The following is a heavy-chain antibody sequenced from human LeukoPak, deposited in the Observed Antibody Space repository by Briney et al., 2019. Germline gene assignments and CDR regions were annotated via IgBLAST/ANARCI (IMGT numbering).Heavy chain of an antibody. CDR3: AKEDDYGSGSYYGLGFDY. CDR2: IRYDGSNK. D-gene: IGHD3-10*01. V-gene: IGHV3-30*02. Sequence: GGSLRLSCAASGFAFSSYGMYWVRQAPGKGLEWVAFIRYDGSNKYYADSVKGRFTISRDNSKNTLYLQMNSLRAEDTAVYYCAKEDDYGSGSYYGLGFDYWGQGTLVTVSP. J-gene: IGHJ4*02. CDR1: GFAFSSYG.